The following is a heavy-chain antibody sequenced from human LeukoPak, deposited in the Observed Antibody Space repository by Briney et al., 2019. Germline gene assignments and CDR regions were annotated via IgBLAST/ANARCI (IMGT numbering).Heavy chain of an antibody. V-gene: IGHV4-59*08. D-gene: IGHD3-9*01. Sequence: SETLSLSCSVSGGSVTDYYWSWIRQPPGQGLEWIWYISYSGSTNYNPSLKSRVTISIDTSKNQFSLKLRSVTAADTAIYYCARQGYDILTGYIDAFDIWGQGTMVTVSS. J-gene: IGHJ3*02. CDR3: ARQGYDILTGYIDAFDI. CDR2: ISYSGST. CDR1: GGSVTDYY.